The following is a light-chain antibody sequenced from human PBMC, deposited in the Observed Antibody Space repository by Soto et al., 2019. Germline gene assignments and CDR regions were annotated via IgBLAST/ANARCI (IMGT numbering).Light chain of an antibody. V-gene: IGKV1-8*01. J-gene: IGKJ1*01. CDR3: QQYYSYPRT. Sequence: AIRMTQSPSSLSASTGDRVTITCRASQGISSDLALYQQKPGKAPKLLIYAASTLQSGVPSRFSGSGSGTDFTLTISCLQSEDFATYYCQQYYSYPRTFGQGTKVDIK. CDR2: AAS. CDR1: QGISSD.